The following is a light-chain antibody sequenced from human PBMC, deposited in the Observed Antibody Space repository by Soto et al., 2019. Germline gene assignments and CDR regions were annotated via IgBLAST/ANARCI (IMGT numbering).Light chain of an antibody. CDR2: EVS. Sequence: QSVLTQHPSASGSPGQSVTISCTGTSSDVGACNYVSWFQQHPGKAPKLMIYEVSKRPSGVPDRFSGSKSGSTASLTVSGLQAEDEADYYCSSCAGRNNLVFGGGTKLTVL. CDR3: SSCAGRNNLV. V-gene: IGLV2-8*01. J-gene: IGLJ2*01. CDR1: SSDVGACNY.